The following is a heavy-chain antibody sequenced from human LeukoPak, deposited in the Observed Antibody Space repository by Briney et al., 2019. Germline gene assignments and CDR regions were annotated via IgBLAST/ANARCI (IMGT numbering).Heavy chain of an antibody. CDR3: TRDPRNKGFDP. Sequence: GGSLRLSCAASGYTLSYYWMHWVRKAPGKGLVWVSCINGDGRSRNYADSVKGRFTISRDNAKNTLYLEMNSLRAEDTAVYYCTRDPRNKGFDPWGQGPLVTVSS. D-gene: IGHD1/OR15-1a*01. J-gene: IGHJ5*02. CDR1: GYTLSYYW. V-gene: IGHV3-74*01. CDR2: INGDGRSR.